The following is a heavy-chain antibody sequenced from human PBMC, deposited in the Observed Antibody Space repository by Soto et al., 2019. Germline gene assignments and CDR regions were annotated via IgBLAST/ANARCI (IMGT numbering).Heavy chain of an antibody. J-gene: IGHJ4*02. CDR3: VKDRCSSTSCPLGFDY. Sequence: PGGSLRLSCAASGFTVSSNYMSWVRQAPGKGLEWVSVIYSGGSTYYADSVKGRFTISRDNSKNTLYLQMSSLRAEDTAVYYCVKDRCSSTSCPLGFDYWGQGTLVTVSS. D-gene: IGHD2-2*01. CDR2: IYSGGST. CDR1: GFTVSSNY. V-gene: IGHV3-53*05.